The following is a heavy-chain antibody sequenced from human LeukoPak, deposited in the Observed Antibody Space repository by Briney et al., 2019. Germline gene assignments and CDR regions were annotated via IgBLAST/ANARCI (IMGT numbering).Heavy chain of an antibody. CDR2: IYPGDSGT. Sequence: RGESLKISCKGSGSSFTSYWIGWVRQMPGKGLEWMGIIYPGDSGTRCSPSFQGQVTISADKSISTAYLQWSSLKASDTAMYYCARFKGSYYFSFDYWGQGTLVTVSS. V-gene: IGHV5-51*01. CDR3: ARFKGSYYFSFDY. J-gene: IGHJ4*02. CDR1: GSSFTSYW. D-gene: IGHD1-26*01.